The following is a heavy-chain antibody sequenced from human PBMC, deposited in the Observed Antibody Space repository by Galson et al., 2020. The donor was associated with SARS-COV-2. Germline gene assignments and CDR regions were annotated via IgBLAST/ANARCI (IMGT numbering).Heavy chain of an antibody. CDR3: VRDSTLYYDSLTGYYNVYAFDI. CDR1: GYTFTGHY. V-gene: IGHV1-2*02. D-gene: IGHD3-9*01. CDR2: INPNSGGT. Sequence: ASVKVSCKASGYTFTGHYMHWVRQAPGQRFEWMGWINPNSGGTNYAQKFQGRVTMTRDTSISTAYMELSRLRSDDTAVYYCVRDSTLYYDSLTGYYNVYAFDIWGQGTMVTVSS. J-gene: IGHJ3*02.